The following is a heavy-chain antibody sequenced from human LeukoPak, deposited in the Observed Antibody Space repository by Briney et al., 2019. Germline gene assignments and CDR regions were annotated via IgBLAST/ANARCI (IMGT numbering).Heavy chain of an antibody. CDR2: ISGSGHTI. Sequence: GGSLRLSCAASGFTFSSYAMHWVRQAPGKGLEWVSYISGSGHTIYYADSVKGRFTISRDNAKNSLHLQMNSLRAEDTAVYYCARAVRDGYNSWYFDLWGRGTLVTVSS. CDR1: GFTFSSYA. CDR3: ARAVRDGYNSWYFDL. D-gene: IGHD5-24*01. V-gene: IGHV3-48*03. J-gene: IGHJ2*01.